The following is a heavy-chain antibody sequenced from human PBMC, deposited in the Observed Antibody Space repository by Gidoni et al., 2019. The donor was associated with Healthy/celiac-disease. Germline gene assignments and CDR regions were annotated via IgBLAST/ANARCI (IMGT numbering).Heavy chain of an antibody. D-gene: IGHD3-3*01. V-gene: IGHV4-59*01. CDR1: GGSISSYY. Sequence: QVQLQESGPGLVKPSETLSLTCTVSGGSISSYYWSWIRQPPGKGLEWIGYIYYSGSTNYNPSLKSRVTISVDTSKNQFSLKLSSVTAADTAVYYCARAFQTYYDFWSFDYWGQGTLVTVSS. J-gene: IGHJ4*02. CDR3: ARAFQTYYDFWSFDY. CDR2: IYYSGST.